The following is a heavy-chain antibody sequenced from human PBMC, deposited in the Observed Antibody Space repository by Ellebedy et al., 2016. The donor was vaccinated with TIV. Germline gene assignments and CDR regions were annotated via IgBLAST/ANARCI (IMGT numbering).Heavy chain of an antibody. Sequence: AASVKVSCKASGGTFSSYAISWVRQAPGQGLEWMGRIIPILGIANYAQKFQGRVTITADKSTSTAYMELSSLRSEDTAVYYCAKDEQWLATQYYYYGMDVWGQGTTVTVSS. CDR3: AKDEQWLATQYYYYGMDV. V-gene: IGHV1-69*04. CDR2: IIPILGIA. J-gene: IGHJ6*02. D-gene: IGHD5-12*01. CDR1: GGTFSSYA.